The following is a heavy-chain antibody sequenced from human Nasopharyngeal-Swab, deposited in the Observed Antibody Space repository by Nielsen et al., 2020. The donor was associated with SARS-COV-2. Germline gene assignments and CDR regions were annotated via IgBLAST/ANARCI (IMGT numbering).Heavy chain of an antibody. J-gene: IGHJ4*02. CDR3: ARDFGAYYDSTAKAY. V-gene: IGHV3-33*01. D-gene: IGHD3-22*01. Sequence: GESLKISCAASGFTFSSYGMHWVRQAPGKGLEWVAVIWYDGSNKYYADFVKGRFTISRDNSKNTLYLQMNSLRAEDTAVYYCARDFGAYYDSTAKAYWGQGTLVTVSS. CDR2: IWYDGSNK. CDR1: GFTFSSYG.